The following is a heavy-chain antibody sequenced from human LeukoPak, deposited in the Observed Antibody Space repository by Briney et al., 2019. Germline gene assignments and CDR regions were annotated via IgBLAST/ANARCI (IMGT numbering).Heavy chain of an antibody. V-gene: IGHV3-21*01. Sequence: GGSLRLSCAASGFTFSSYSMNWVRQAPGKGLEWVSSISSSSSYIYYADSVKGRFTISRDNAKNSLYLQMNSLRAEDTAVYYCARVGRFLEWVYIDYWGQGTLVTVSS. D-gene: IGHD3-3*01. CDR3: ARVGRFLEWVYIDY. CDR2: ISSSSSYI. J-gene: IGHJ4*02. CDR1: GFTFSSYS.